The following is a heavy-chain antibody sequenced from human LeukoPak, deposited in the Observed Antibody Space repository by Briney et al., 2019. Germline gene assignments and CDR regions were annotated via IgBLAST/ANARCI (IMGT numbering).Heavy chain of an antibody. V-gene: IGHV4-59*08. D-gene: IGHD3-22*01. Sequence: LWSRVTISVDTSKNQFSLKLSSVTAADTAVYYCARHSIYYDSSGYYTGILFDYWGQGTLVTVSS. CDR3: ARHSIYYDSSGYYTGILFDY. J-gene: IGHJ4*02.